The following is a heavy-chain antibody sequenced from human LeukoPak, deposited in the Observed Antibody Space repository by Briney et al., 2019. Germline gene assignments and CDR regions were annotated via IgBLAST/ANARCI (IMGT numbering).Heavy chain of an antibody. J-gene: IGHJ5*02. CDR3: ARDGAPYYDILTGRNWFDP. V-gene: IGHV3-48*01. D-gene: IGHD3-9*01. Sequence: GGSLRLSCAASGFTFSTYSMNWVRQAPGKGLEWVSYISSSSDMIYYADSVKGRFTISRDNAKNSLYLQMNSLRAEDTAVYYCARDGAPYYDILTGRNWFDPWGQGTLVTVSS. CDR1: GFTFSTYS. CDR2: ISSSSDMI.